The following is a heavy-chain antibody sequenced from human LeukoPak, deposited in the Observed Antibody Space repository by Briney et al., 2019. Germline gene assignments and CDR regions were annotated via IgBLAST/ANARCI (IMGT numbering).Heavy chain of an antibody. Sequence: GASVKVSCKASGGTFSSYAISWVRQAPGQGLEWMGRIIPILGIANYAQKFQGRVTITADKSTSTAYMELSSLRSDDTAVYYCARDPSSNWGIHYYYGMDVWGQGTTVTVSS. V-gene: IGHV1-69*04. D-gene: IGHD7-27*01. CDR3: ARDPSSNWGIHYYYGMDV. CDR2: IIPILGIA. CDR1: GGTFSSYA. J-gene: IGHJ6*02.